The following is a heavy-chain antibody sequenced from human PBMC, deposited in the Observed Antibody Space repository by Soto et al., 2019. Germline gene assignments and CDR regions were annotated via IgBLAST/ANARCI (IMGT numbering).Heavy chain of an antibody. J-gene: IGHJ5*02. CDR2: ISGSGGST. V-gene: IGHV3-23*01. Sequence: HPGGSLRLSCAASGFTFSSYAMSWVRQAPGKGLEWVSAISGSGGSTYYADSVKGRFTISRDNSKNTLYLQMNSLRAEDTAVYYCARSIAARESSRYRRAAKHFPSWFDPWGQGTLVTVSS. CDR1: GFTFSSYA. D-gene: IGHD6-6*01. CDR3: ARSIAARESSRYRRAAKHFPSWFDP.